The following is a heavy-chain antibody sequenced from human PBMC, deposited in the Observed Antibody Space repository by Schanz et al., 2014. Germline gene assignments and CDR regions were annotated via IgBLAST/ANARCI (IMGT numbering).Heavy chain of an antibody. CDR3: ARDRDQWDGNYLDY. Sequence: QVQLVQSGSEVKKPGASVKVSCKSSGYTFTSYYMHWMRQAPGQGLEWMGWINPNTGGTKYAQKFQGRVTMTRDTSISTAYMELSRLKSDDSAVYYCARDRDQWDGNYLDYWGQGTLVTVSS. J-gene: IGHJ4*02. D-gene: IGHD1-26*01. CDR1: GYTFTSYY. CDR2: INPNTGGT. V-gene: IGHV1-2*02.